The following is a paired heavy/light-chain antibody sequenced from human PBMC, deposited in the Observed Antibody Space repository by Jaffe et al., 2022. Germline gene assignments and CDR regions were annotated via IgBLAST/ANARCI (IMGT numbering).Light chain of an antibody. V-gene: IGKV1-NL1*01. J-gene: IGKJ4*01. Sequence: TQMTQSPASLSASVGDRVTISCRASQAIDKSLAWYQHKPGTAPKLLLFSASTLESGVPSRFSGSGSGTDYTLTISSLQPEDSATYYCQHYYSAPPSFGGGTKVEIK. CDR2: SAS. CDR3: QHYYSAPPS. CDR1: QAIDKS.
Heavy chain of an antibody. CDR2: MTGNGLST. Sequence: EVQMLESGGASVQAGGSLRLSCSTSGFTFRNYGMIWVRQAPGKGLEWVSGMTGNGLSTYYADSVKGRFTISRDNSKSTLSLQMNNLRAEDTAIYYCAKVKVDYYYYMDVWGKGTTVTVSS. V-gene: IGHV3-23*01. D-gene: IGHD5-12*01. J-gene: IGHJ6*03. CDR1: GFTFRNYG. CDR3: AKVKVDYYYYMDV.